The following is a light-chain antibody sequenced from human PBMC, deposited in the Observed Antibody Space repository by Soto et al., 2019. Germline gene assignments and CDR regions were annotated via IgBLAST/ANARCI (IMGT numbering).Light chain of an antibody. J-gene: IGKJ1*01. CDR2: LGS. V-gene: IGKV2-28*01. CDR1: QSLLHSNGHNF. Sequence: DIVMTQSPLSMPVPPGEPASIXXRSXQSLLHSNGHNFLDWYVQKPGQSPXXLIYLGSDRASGVPDRFSGSGSGTDFTLKISRVEAEDVGVYYCMQTLQTWTFGQGTKVDIK. CDR3: MQTLQTWT.